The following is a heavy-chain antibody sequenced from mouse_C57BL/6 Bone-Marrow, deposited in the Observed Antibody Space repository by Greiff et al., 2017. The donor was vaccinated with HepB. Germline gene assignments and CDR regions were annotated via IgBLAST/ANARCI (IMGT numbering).Heavy chain of an antibody. Sequence: EVKLMESGGGLVQPGGSLSLSCAASGFTFTDYYMSWVRQPPGKALEWLGFIRNKANGYTTEYSASVKGRFTISRDNYQSILYLQMNALRAEDSATYYCARYAYGSLDYWGQGTTLTVSS. CDR3: ARYAYGSLDY. CDR2: IRNKANGYTT. J-gene: IGHJ2*01. V-gene: IGHV7-3*01. D-gene: IGHD1-1*01. CDR1: GFTFTDYY.